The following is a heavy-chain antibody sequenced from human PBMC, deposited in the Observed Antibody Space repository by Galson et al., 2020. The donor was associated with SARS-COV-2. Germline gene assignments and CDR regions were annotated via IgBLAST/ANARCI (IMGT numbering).Heavy chain of an antibody. Sequence: SGPTLVKPTQTLTLTCTFSGFSLSTSGMCVSWIRQPPGKALEWLARIDWDDDKYYRTSLTTRLTISKDTSKNQVILTMTNMDPVDTATYYCVRSNVGYHLGNYFYSMDVLGQGTTVTISS. J-gene: IGHJ6*03. D-gene: IGHD5-12*01. CDR2: IDWDDDK. CDR1: GFSLSTSGMC. V-gene: IGHV2-70*11. CDR3: VRSNVGYHLGNYFYSMDV.